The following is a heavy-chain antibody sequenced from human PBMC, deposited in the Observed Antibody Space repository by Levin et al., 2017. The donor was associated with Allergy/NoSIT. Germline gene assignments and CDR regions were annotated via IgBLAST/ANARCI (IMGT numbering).Heavy chain of an antibody. V-gene: IGHV3-9*01. Sequence: GGSLRLSCEASGFIFEDYAMHWVRQVPGKGLEWVAGISWSSHSLGYADSVKGRFTISRDNAKNSLYLQMYSLRFEDTRLYYVTKVICRGCGLGSKFEVSGLDVWGHGTAVTV. CDR2: ISWSSHSL. CDR1: GFIFEDYA. CDR3: TKVICRGCGLGSKFEVSGLDV. J-gene: IGHJ6*02. D-gene: IGHD6-25*01.